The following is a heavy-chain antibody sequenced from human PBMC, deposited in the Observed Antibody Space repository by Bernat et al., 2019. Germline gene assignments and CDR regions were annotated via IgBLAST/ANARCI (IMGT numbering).Heavy chain of an antibody. V-gene: IGHV3-30*18. CDR3: AKDLGFVVVTAGPDY. CDR1: GFTFSSYG. J-gene: IGHJ4*02. CDR2: ISYDGGNK. D-gene: IGHD2-21*02. Sequence: VQLVESGGGLVEPGGSLRLSCAASGFTFSSYGLHWVRQAPGKGLEWVAVISYDGGNKYYADSVKGRFTISRDNSKNTLYLQMNSLRAEDTAVYYCAKDLGFVVVTAGPDYWGQGTPVTVSS.